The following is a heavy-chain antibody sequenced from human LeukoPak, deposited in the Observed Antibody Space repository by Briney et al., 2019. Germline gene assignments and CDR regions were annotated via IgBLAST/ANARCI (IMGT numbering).Heavy chain of an antibody. Sequence: GGSLRLSCAASGFTFRTYGMSWVRQAPGKGLEWVSGISGSGSNTYYAESVKDRFIISRDSTKNTLFLQVNSLRVEDTAVYYCAKYVFSYGAGSYLAHWGRGTLVSVSS. CDR3: AKYVFSYGAGSYLAH. J-gene: IGHJ4*02. CDR1: GFTFRTYG. D-gene: IGHD3-10*01. V-gene: IGHV3-23*01. CDR2: ISGSGSNT.